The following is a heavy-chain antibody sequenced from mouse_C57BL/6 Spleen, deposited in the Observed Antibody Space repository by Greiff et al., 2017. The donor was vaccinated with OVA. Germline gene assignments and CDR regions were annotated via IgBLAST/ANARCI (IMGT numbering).Heavy chain of an antibody. D-gene: IGHD2-5*01. Sequence: VQLQESDAELVKPGASVKISCKVSGYTFTDHTIHWMKQRPEQGLEWIGYIYPRDGSTTYNEKFKGKATLTADKSSSTAYMQLNSLTSEDSAVYFCARWVSNYENYFDYWGQGTTLTVSS. CDR2: IYPRDGST. J-gene: IGHJ2*01. CDR3: ARWVSNYENYFDY. V-gene: IGHV1-78*01. CDR1: GYTFTDHT.